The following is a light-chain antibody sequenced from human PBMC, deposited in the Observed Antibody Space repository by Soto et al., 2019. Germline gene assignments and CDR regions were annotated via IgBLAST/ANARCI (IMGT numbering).Light chain of an antibody. V-gene: IGKV3-20*01. Sequence: VVTQSSSDLSLSSGERVIRSCPSSPTVRNNYLAWYQQKPGQAPRLLIYDASSRATGIPDRFSGGGSGTDFTLTIIILEPEEFAVYYCQSFSSYSLTFRGRTMA. CDR1: PTVRNNY. CDR3: QSFSSYSLT. J-gene: IGKJ4*01. CDR2: DAS.